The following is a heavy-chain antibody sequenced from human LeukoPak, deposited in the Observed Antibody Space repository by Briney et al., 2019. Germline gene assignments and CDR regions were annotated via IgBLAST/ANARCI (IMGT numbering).Heavy chain of an antibody. Sequence: GGSLRLSCTASGFSFSGHWMHWARQLPGKGLVWVSRISPTGSTTRYADSVKGRFTVSRDNAKNTLYLQVNDLRAEDTAVYYCARGPNSNWSGLDFWGQGTLLTVSS. D-gene: IGHD6-6*01. V-gene: IGHV3-74*01. CDR1: GFSFSGHW. CDR2: ISPTGSTT. CDR3: ARGPNSNWSGLDF. J-gene: IGHJ4*02.